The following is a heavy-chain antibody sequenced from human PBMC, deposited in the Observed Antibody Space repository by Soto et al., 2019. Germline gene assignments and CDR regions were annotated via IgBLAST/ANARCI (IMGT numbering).Heavy chain of an antibody. CDR1: GYTFSRYY. Sequence: GASVKVSCKASGYTFSRYYIYWVRQAPGQGPELMGAINPSGGITTYAQKFQGRVTMTSDTSTRTVYMELSSLRSEDTAVYYCARDGDGRMTTNPYYYNGMDVWGPGTTVTVSS. D-gene: IGHD4-4*01. CDR2: INPSGGIT. J-gene: IGHJ6*02. V-gene: IGHV1-46*01. CDR3: ARDGDGRMTTNPYYYNGMDV.